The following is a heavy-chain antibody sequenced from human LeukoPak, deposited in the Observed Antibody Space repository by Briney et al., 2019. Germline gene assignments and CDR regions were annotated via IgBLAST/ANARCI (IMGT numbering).Heavy chain of an antibody. CDR1: GFTVSTNY. J-gene: IGHJ4*02. CDR3: AKDNVAAAGRYFDY. CDR2: LYHGGST. V-gene: IGHV3-53*05. D-gene: IGHD6-13*01. Sequence: GGSLTLSCAASGFTVSTNYISWVRQAPGKGLEWVSVLYHGGSTYYADSVKGRFTISRDNSKNTLYLQMHSLRAEDTAVYYCAKDNVAAAGRYFDYWGQ.